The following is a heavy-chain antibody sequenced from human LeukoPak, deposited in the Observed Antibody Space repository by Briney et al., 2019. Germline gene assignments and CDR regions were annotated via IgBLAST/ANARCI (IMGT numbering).Heavy chain of an antibody. CDR2: INPNSGGT. V-gene: IGHV1-2*02. J-gene: IGHJ3*02. Sequence: ASVKVSCKASGYTFTGYYMHWVRQAPGQGLEWMGWINPNSGGTNYAQKFQGRVTMTRDTSISTAYMELSRLRSDDTAVYYCAREKTRLAAGDAFDIWGQGTMVTVSS. D-gene: IGHD6-13*01. CDR1: GYTFTGYY. CDR3: AREKTRLAAGDAFDI.